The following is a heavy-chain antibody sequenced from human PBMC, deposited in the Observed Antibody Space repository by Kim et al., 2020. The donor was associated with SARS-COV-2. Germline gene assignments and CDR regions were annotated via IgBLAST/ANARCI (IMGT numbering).Heavy chain of an antibody. V-gene: IGHV4-34*01. CDR3: ARIAYGDYGDY. Sequence: NYTTSLKSRVTISVDTSKNQFSLKLSSVTAADTAVYYCARIAYGDYGDYWGQGTLVTVSS. D-gene: IGHD4-17*01. J-gene: IGHJ4*02.